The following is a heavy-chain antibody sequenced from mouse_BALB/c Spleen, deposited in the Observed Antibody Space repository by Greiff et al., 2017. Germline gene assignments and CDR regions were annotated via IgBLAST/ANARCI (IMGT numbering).Heavy chain of an antibody. D-gene: IGHD2-4*01. CDR1: GFTFSSYA. CDR3: ARGGDDDGAMDY. CDR2: ISSGGST. J-gene: IGHJ4*01. V-gene: IGHV5-6-5*01. Sequence: EVQLVESGGGLVKPGGSLKLSCAASGFTFSSYAMSWVRQTPEKRLEWVAFISSGGSTYYPDSVKGRFTISRDNARNILYLQMSSLRSEDTAMYYCARGGDDDGAMDYWGQGTSVTVSS.